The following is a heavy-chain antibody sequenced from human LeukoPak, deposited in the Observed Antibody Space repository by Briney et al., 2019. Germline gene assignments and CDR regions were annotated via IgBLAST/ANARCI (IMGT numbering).Heavy chain of an antibody. CDR3: TRESGSYHGNDY. D-gene: IGHD1-26*01. V-gene: IGHV1-2*06. J-gene: IGHJ4*02. CDR2: INPNNGAT. CDR1: ECIFTGYY. Sequence: GASVKVSCKASECIFTGYYMHWVRQAPGQGLEWMGRINPNNGATNYAQKFQGRVTITGDTSINTAYMELSSLRSDDTAVYYCTRESGSYHGNDYWGQGTLVTVSS.